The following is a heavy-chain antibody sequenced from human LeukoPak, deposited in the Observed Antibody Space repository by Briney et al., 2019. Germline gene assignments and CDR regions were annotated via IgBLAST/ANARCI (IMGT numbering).Heavy chain of an antibody. CDR2: IYSGGST. CDR3: ARDKHVLLWFGDHGGYFDY. J-gene: IGHJ4*02. D-gene: IGHD3-10*01. CDR1: GFTVSSNY. V-gene: IGHV3-66*01. Sequence: GGSLRLSCAASGFTVSSNYMSWVRQAPGKGLEWVSVIYSGGSTYYADSVKGRFTISRDNSKNTLYLQMNSLRAEGTAVYYCARDKHVLLWFGDHGGYFDYWGQGTLVTVSS.